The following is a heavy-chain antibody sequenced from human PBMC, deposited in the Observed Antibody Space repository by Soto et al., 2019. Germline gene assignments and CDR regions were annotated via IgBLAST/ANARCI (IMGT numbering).Heavy chain of an antibody. V-gene: IGHV3-74*01. J-gene: IGHJ3*02. CDR3: ARDPGYDSSGDDAFDI. Sequence: GGSLRLSCAASGFTFSSYWMHWVRQSPGKGLVWVSRINSDGSSTSYADSVKGRFTISRDNAKNTLYLRMNSLRAEDTAVYYCARDPGYDSSGDDAFDIWGQGTMVTVSS. CDR1: GFTFSSYW. D-gene: IGHD3-22*01. CDR2: INSDGSST.